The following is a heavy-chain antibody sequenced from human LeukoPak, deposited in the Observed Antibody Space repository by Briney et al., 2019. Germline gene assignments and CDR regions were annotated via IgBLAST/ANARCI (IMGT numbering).Heavy chain of an antibody. CDR2: INHSGST. CDR3: ARTYYDYVWGSYRPPEFDY. V-gene: IGHV4-34*01. D-gene: IGHD3-16*02. CDR1: GGSFSGYY. J-gene: IGHJ4*02. Sequence: PSETLSLTCAVYGGSFSGYYWSWIRQPPGKGLEWIGEINHSGSTNYNPSLKSRVTISVDTSKNQFSLKLSSVTAADTAVYYCARTYYDYVWGSYRPPEFDYWGQGTLVTVSS.